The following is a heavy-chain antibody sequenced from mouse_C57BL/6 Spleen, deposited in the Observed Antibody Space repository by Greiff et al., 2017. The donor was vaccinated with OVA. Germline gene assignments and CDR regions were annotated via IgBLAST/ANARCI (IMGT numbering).Heavy chain of an antibody. CDR1: GYTFTSYW. CDR2: IYPGSGST. CDR3: ARGIYYGQGYYFDY. Sequence: QVQLQQPGAELVKPGASVKMSCKASGYTFTSYWITWVKQRPGQGLEWIGDIYPGSGSTNYNEKFKSKATLTVDTSSSTAYMQLSSLTSEDSAVYYCARGIYYGQGYYFDYWGQGTTLTVAS. V-gene: IGHV1-55*01. J-gene: IGHJ2*01. D-gene: IGHD2-1*01.